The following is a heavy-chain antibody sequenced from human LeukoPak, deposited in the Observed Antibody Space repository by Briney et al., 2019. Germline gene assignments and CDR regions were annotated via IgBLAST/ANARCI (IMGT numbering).Heavy chain of an antibody. CDR1: GYTFTSYD. CDR3: ARRIQLWSHHPYYYYYMDV. CDR2: MNPNSGNT. Sequence: ASVKVSCKASGYTFTSYDINWVRQATGHGLEWMGWMNPNSGNTGYAQKFQGRVTMTRNTSISTAYMELSSLRSEDTAVYYCARRIQLWSHHPYYYYYMDVWGKGTTVTVS. V-gene: IGHV1-8*01. D-gene: IGHD5-18*01. J-gene: IGHJ6*03.